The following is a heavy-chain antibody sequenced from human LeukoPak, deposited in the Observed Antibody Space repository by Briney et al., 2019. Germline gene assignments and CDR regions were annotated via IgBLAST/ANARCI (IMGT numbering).Heavy chain of an antibody. V-gene: IGHV1-69*04. Sequence: GASVKVSCKASGYTFSSYAISWVRQAPGQGLEWMGRIIPILGIANYAQKFQGRVTITADKSTSTAYMELSSLRSEDTAVYYCARDKITTGSLYYYYGMDVWGQGTTVTVSS. J-gene: IGHJ6*02. CDR1: GYTFSSYA. CDR2: IIPILGIA. CDR3: ARDKITTGSLYYYYGMDV. D-gene: IGHD4-17*01.